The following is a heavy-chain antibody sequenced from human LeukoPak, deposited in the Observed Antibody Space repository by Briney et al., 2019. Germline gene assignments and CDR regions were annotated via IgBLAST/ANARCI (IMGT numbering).Heavy chain of an antibody. Sequence: SETLSLTCTVSGGSVSSGSYYWGWIRQPPGKGLEWIGNIYYSGSTYYNPALKSRVTISVETSKNQFSLKLSSVTAADTAVYYCARDGRFPPEVLPRYFDYWGQGTLVTVSS. J-gene: IGHJ4*02. CDR3: ARDGRFPPEVLPRYFDY. CDR1: GGSVSSGSYY. D-gene: IGHD1-26*01. V-gene: IGHV4-39*07. CDR2: IYYSGST.